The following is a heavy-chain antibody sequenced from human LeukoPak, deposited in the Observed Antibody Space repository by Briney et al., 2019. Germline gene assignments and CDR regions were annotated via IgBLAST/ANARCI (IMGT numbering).Heavy chain of an antibody. D-gene: IGHD3-3*01. CDR1: GGSISSSSYY. CDR3: ARHAPITIFGVVTVFDY. CDR2: IDYSGST. V-gene: IGHV4-39*01. J-gene: IGHJ4*02. Sequence: PSETLSPTCTVSGGSISSSSYYWGWIRQPPGKGLEWIGSIDYSGSTYYNPSLKSRVTISVDTSKNQFSLKLSSVTAADTAVYYCARHAPITIFGVVTVFDYWGQGTLVTVSS.